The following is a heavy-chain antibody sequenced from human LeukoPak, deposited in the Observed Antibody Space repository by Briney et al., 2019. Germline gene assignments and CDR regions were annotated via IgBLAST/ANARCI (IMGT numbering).Heavy chain of an antibody. V-gene: IGHV1-18*01. Sequence: ASVKVSCKASGYTFTSYGISWVRQAPGQGLEWMGWISDYNGNTNYAQKLQGRFTMTTDTSTSTAYMELRSLRSDDTAVYYCARDLYRDSLPVSWFDPWGQGTLVTVSS. D-gene: IGHD4-11*01. J-gene: IGHJ5*02. CDR1: GYTFTSYG. CDR3: ARDLYRDSLPVSWFDP. CDR2: ISDYNGNT.